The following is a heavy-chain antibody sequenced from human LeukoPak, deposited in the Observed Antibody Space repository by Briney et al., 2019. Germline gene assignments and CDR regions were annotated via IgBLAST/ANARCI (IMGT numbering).Heavy chain of an antibody. Sequence: SVKVSCKASGGTFSRFTISWVRQAPGQGFEWMGGVTPIFGTANFAQRFQGRVSITADESASTAFMELSSLRFEDTAVYYCAREWGLESSGFYYAYWGQGTLVTVSS. CDR1: GGTFSRFT. J-gene: IGHJ4*02. V-gene: IGHV1-69*13. CDR2: VTPIFGTA. CDR3: AREWGLESSGFYYAY. D-gene: IGHD3-22*01.